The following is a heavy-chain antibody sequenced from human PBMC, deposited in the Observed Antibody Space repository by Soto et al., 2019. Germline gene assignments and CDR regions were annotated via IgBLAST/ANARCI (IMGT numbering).Heavy chain of an antibody. J-gene: IGHJ5*02. CDR1: GGSVSSDSYY. CDR2: IYHAGGT. V-gene: IGHV4-61*01. CDR3: ARALITSVRGIIDWFDP. Sequence: PSATLSLTCSVSGGSVSSDSYYWSWIRQPPGKGLAWIWYIYHAGGTSYNAPLKSRLPISVDTSKSQFTLKLSSVTAADTAVYFCARALITSVRGIIDWFDPWGQGTLVTVSS. D-gene: IGHD3-10*01.